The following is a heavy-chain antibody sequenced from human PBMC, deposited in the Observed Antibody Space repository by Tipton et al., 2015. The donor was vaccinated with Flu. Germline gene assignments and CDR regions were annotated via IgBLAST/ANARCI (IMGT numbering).Heavy chain of an antibody. V-gene: IGHV3-13*01. D-gene: IGHD6-13*01. Sequence: GSLRLSCAASGFTFSSYDMHWVRQLTGEGLQWVSAIGSSGDTYYSGSVKGRFTISRENAKNSVYLQMRSLRPGDTAVYYCARGPLPDSNWYNGMDVWGQGITVTVFS. CDR3: ARGPLPDSNWYNGMDV. CDR1: GFTFSSYD. CDR2: IGSSGDT. J-gene: IGHJ6*02.